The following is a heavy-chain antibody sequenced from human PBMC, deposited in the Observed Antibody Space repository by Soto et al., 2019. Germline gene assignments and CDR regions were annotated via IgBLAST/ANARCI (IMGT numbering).Heavy chain of an antibody. CDR3: ARDRVGATRDYYYYYGMDV. J-gene: IGHJ6*02. D-gene: IGHD1-26*01. CDR1: GFTFGIYG. V-gene: IGHV3-30*19. Sequence: GGSLRLSCAASGFTFGIYGMHWVRQAPGKGLEWVAVISYDGSNKYYADSVKGRFTISRDNSKNTLYLQMNSLRAEDTAVYYCARDRVGATRDYYYYYGMDVWGQGTTVTVSS. CDR2: ISYDGSNK.